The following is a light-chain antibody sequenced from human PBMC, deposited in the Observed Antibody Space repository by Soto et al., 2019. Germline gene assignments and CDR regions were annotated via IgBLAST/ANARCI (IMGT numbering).Light chain of an antibody. CDR3: ATWNRDMNVV. V-gene: IGLV1-51*01. CDR1: SSNMGINY. CDR2: DNY. Sequence: QSVLMQPPSMSAAPGQRVTISCSGDSSNMGINYVSWFQQFPGTAPKLLIYDNYYRPSGIPDRFSGSKSGTSATLGITGLQTGDEADYYCATWNRDMNVVFGGGTKLTVL. J-gene: IGLJ3*02.